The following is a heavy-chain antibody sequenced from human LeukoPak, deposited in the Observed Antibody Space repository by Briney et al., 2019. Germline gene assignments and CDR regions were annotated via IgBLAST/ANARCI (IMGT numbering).Heavy chain of an antibody. CDR3: AKEGDSSGWYQFDY. Sequence: AGGSLRLSCAASGFTFSNYNMNWVRQAPGKGLEWVSAISGSDGATYYADSVKGRFTISRDNSKNTLHLQMNSLRAEDTAVYYCAKEGDSSGWYQFDYWGQGTLVTVSS. V-gene: IGHV3-23*01. D-gene: IGHD6-19*01. J-gene: IGHJ4*02. CDR1: GFTFSNYN. CDR2: ISGSDGAT.